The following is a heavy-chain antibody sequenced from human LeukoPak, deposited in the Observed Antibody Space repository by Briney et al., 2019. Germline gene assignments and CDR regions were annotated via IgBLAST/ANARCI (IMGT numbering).Heavy chain of an antibody. CDR3: ARNGDYAPVFDY. V-gene: IGHV4-59*01. CDR1: GGSISSYY. CDR2: IYYSGST. D-gene: IGHD4-17*01. J-gene: IGHJ4*02. Sequence: PSETLSLTCTVSGGSISSYYWSWIRQPPGKGLEWIGYIYYSGSTNYNPSLKSRVTISVDTSKNQFSLKLSSVTAADTAVYYRARNGDYAPVFDYWGQGTLVTVSS.